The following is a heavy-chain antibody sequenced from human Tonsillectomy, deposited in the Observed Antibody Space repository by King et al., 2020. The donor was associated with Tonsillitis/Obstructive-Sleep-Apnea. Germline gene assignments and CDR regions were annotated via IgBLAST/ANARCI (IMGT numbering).Heavy chain of an antibody. D-gene: IGHD6-13*01. CDR1: GFTFGDYA. J-gene: IGHJ6*03. CDR2: IRSKAYGGTT. V-gene: IGHV3-49*04. Sequence: DVQLVESGGGLVQPGRSLRLSCTASGFTFGDYAMSWVRQAPGKGLEWVGFIRSKAYGGTTEYAASVKGRFSISRDDSKSIAYPQMNSLKTEDTAVYYCTRVESGYSSSWGDYYYYYMDVWGKGTTVTVSS. CDR3: TRVESGYSSSWGDYYYYYMDV.